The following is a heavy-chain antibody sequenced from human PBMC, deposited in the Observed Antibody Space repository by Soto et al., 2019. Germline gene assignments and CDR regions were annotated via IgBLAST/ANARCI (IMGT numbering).Heavy chain of an antibody. D-gene: IGHD5-12*01. CDR2: INPSGGST. CDR3: ASNSRYSGYDREDYFDY. CDR1: GYTFTSYY. Sequence: ASVKVSCKXSGYTFTSYYMHWVRQAPGQGLEWMGIINPSGGSTSYAQKFQGRVTMTRDTSTSTVYMELSSLRSEDTAVYYCASNSRYSGYDREDYFDYWGQGTLVTVSS. J-gene: IGHJ4*02. V-gene: IGHV1-46*01.